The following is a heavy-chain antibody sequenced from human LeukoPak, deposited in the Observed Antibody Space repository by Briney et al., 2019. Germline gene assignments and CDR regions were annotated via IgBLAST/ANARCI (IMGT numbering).Heavy chain of an antibody. CDR1: GGSISSGGYS. CDR2: IYYSGST. J-gene: IGHJ4*02. V-gene: IGHV4-30-4*07. D-gene: IGHD4-23*01. Sequence: SETLSLTCAVSGGSISSGGYSWSWIRQPPGKGLEWIGYIYYSGSTYYNPSLKSRVTISVDTSKNQFSLKLSSVTAADTAVYYCARADYGGSDYWGQGTLVTVSS. CDR3: ARADYGGSDY.